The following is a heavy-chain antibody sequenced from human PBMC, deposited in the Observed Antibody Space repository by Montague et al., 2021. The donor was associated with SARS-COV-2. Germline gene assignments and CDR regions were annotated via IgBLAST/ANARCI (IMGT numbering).Heavy chain of an antibody. D-gene: IGHD3/OR15-3a*01. V-gene: IGHV4-34*12. CDR2: IKRGDT. CDR1: GESYNPWGQSFNNYH. J-gene: IGHJ6*02. CDR3: ARRPAPLLHLHWSQRYFDYYGLDV. Sequence: SETLSLTCAVYGESYNPWGQSFNNYHWGWIRQSQGKGLEWIGDIKRGDTKYNPSLGSRVTISADTAKKQFSLMLTSVTAADTGVYYCARRPAPLLHLHWSQRYFDYYGLDVWGQGTAVIVS.